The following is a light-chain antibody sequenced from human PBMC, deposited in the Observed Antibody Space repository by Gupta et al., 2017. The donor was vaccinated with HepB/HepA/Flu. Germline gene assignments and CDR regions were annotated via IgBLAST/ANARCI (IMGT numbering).Light chain of an antibody. CDR3: QVWDSSSDHTGVV. Sequence: SYVLTQPPSVSVDPGKTARITCGGTNIASKSVHSSQQKPGQAPVLVVYDDSERPSGSPERFSGSNSGNAATLTISRVEAGDEADYYCQVWDSSSDHTGVVFGGGTKLTVL. CDR2: DDS. CDR1: NIASKS. J-gene: IGLJ2*01. V-gene: IGLV3-21*03.